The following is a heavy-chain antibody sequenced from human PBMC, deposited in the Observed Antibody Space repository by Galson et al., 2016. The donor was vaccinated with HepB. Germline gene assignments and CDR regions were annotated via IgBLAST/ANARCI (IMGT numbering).Heavy chain of an antibody. CDR3: AKAVLEYDILTGYYRRGGDY. V-gene: IGHV3-23*01. D-gene: IGHD3-9*01. J-gene: IGHJ4*02. Sequence: SLRLSCAASGFTFSSYAMSWVRQAPGRGLEWVSSIGSGGPTYYADPVMRRLIISSDNSKNTLVLQMHSLRADDTAVYYCAKAVLEYDILTGYYRRGGDYWGQGTPVTVSS. CDR2: IGSGGPT. CDR1: GFTFSSYA.